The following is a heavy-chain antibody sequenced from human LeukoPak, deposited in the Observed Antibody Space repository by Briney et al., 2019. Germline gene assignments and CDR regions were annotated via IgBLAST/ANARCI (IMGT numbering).Heavy chain of an antibody. V-gene: IGHV1-24*01. Sequence: ASVKVSCKVSGYTLTELSMHWVRQAPGKGLEWMGGFDPEDGETIYAQKFQGRVTMTEDTSTDTAYMELSSLRSEDTAVYYCASGSSGVPYYYYYMDVWGKGTTVTVSS. D-gene: IGHD3-10*01. CDR3: ASGSSGVPYYYYYMDV. CDR2: FDPEDGET. CDR1: GYTLTELS. J-gene: IGHJ6*03.